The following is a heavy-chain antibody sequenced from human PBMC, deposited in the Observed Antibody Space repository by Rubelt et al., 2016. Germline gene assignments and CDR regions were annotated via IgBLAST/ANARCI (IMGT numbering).Heavy chain of an antibody. J-gene: IGHJ5*02. V-gene: IGHV1-2*02. CDR3: ASDGYDFWSGGFDP. D-gene: IGHD3-3*01. CDR1: GYTFTGYY. CDR2: INPNSGGT. Sequence: QVQLVQSGAEVKKPGASVKVSCKASGYTFTGYYMHWVRQAPGQGLEWMGWINPNSGGTNDARKFKGRGTMTRDTSISTAYMELSRLRSDDTAGYYCASDGYDFWSGGFDPWGQGTLVTVSS.